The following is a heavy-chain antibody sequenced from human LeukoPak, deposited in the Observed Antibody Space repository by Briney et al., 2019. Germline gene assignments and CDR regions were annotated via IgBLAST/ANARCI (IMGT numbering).Heavy chain of an antibody. CDR1: GFTFSSYA. CDR2: ISGSGGST. CDR3: AKDSPFPEGMYGMDV. Sequence: GGSLRLSCAASGFTFSSYAMSWVRQAPGKGLEWVSAISGSGGSTYYADSVKGRFTISRDNSKNTLYLQMNSLRAEDTAAYYCAKDSPFPEGMYGMDVWGQGTTVTVSS. V-gene: IGHV3-23*01. J-gene: IGHJ6*02. D-gene: IGHD1-14*01.